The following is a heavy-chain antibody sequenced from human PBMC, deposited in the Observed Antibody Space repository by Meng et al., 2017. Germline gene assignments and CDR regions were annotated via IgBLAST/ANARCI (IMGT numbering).Heavy chain of an antibody. CDR2: IYYSGST. D-gene: IGHD6-19*01. CDR3: ARAIAVAGITIDY. V-gene: IGHV4-61*01. J-gene: IGHJ4*02. Sequence: QEQLQEAGPGLGRPSETPSLTCTVSGGSVSSGSYYWSWIRQPPGKGLEWIGYIYYSGSTNYNPSLKSRVTISVDTSKNQFSLKLSSVTAADTAVYYCARAIAVAGITIDYWGQGTLVTVSS. CDR1: GGSVSSGSYY.